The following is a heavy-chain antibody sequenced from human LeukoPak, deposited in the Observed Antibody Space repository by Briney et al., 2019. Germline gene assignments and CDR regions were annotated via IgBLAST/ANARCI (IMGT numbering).Heavy chain of an antibody. CDR1: GGTFSSYA. CDR3: ARTRRYYYDSSGYYSRDAEYFQH. Sequence: GASVKVSCKASGGTFSSYAISWVRQAPGQGLEWMGRIIPILGIANYAQKFQGRVTITADKSTSTAYMELSSLRSEDTAVYYCARTRRYYYDSSGYYSRDAEYFQHWGQGTLVTVSS. V-gene: IGHV1-69*04. J-gene: IGHJ1*01. CDR2: IIPILGIA. D-gene: IGHD3-22*01.